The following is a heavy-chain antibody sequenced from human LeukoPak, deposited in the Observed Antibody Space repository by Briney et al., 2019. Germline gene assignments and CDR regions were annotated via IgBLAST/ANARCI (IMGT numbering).Heavy chain of an antibody. CDR3: ARQYYDIWSGYYTADYYFDY. Sequence: PGGSLRLSCAASGFTFSSYGMNWVRQAPGKGLEWVSSISSSSSYIYYADSVKGRFTISRDNAKNSLYLQVNSLRAEDTAVYYCARQYYDIWSGYYTADYYFDYWGQGTLVTVSS. CDR2: ISSSSSYI. CDR1: GFTFSSYG. V-gene: IGHV3-21*01. J-gene: IGHJ4*02. D-gene: IGHD3-3*01.